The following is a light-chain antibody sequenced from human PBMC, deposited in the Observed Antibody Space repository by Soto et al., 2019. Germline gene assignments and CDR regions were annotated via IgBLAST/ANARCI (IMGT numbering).Light chain of an antibody. CDR3: QQYNSYWT. CDR2: KAS. Sequence: DIQMTQSPSTLSASVGDRVTIASVASQSISSWLAWDQQKPGKAPKPLIYKASSLEIGVPSRFSGSGSGTEITLNISSLQPDDFATYYCQQYNSYWTFGQGTKVEIK. V-gene: IGKV1-5*03. CDR1: QSISSW. J-gene: IGKJ1*01.